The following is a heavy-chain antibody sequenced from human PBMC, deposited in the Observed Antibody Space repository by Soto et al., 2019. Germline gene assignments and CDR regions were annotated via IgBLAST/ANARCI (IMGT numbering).Heavy chain of an antibody. J-gene: IGHJ6*02. CDR1: GFIVSGSS. V-gene: IGHV3-73*02. Sequence: EVQLVESGGGLVQPGGSLRLSCAASGFIVSGSSIHWVRQAPGKGLEWVARISSGAYNVSTASAASVKGSFTFSRDDSKNTAYLQMTTLRPEDTAVYYCARGHVAAIGDYYYHGMDVWGQGTTVTVSS. D-gene: IGHD2-2*02. CDR3: ARGHVAAIGDYYYHGMDV. CDR2: ISSGAYNVST.